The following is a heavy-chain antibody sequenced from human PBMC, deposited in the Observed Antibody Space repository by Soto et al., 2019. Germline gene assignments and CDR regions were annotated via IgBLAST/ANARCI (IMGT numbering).Heavy chain of an antibody. CDR2: VYYSGGT. CDR1: GGSIDNSHSF. Sequence: SETLSLTSDVSGGSIDNSHSFSGWVRQPPGRGLEFLGSVYYSGGTYYNPSTKSRVTVSVDTSNNQVSLGVRSVNVAEPTMYNRVPVVYPATRHTDFDSWGQGIVDTVSS. D-gene: IGHD2-8*01. CDR3: VPVVYPATRHTDFDS. J-gene: IGHJ4*02. V-gene: IGHV4-39*01.